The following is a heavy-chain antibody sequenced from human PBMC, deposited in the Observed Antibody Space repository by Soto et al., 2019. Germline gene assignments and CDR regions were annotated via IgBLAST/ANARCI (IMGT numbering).Heavy chain of an antibody. CDR3: ASGRYCSGGSCYFSYYYMDV. D-gene: IGHD2-15*01. J-gene: IGHJ6*03. CDR1: GGSFSGYY. Sequence: SETLSLTCAVYGGSFSGYYWSWIRQPPGKGLEWIGEINHSGSTNYNPSLKSRVTISVDTSKNQFSLKLSSVTAADTAVCYCASGRYCSGGSCYFSYYYMDVWGKGTTVTVSS. V-gene: IGHV4-34*01. CDR2: INHSGST.